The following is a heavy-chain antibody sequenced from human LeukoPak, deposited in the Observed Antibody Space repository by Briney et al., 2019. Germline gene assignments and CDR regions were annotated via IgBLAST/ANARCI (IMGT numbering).Heavy chain of an antibody. CDR2: IRSKAYGGTT. CDR3: TRGRRATHDY. V-gene: IGHV3-49*04. Sequence: GSLRLSCTASGFTFGDYAMTWVRQVPGKGLEWVGFIRSKAYGGTTEYAASVKGRFTISRDDSKSIAYLQMNSLKTEDTALYYCTRGRRATHDYWGQGTLVTVSS. D-gene: IGHD1-26*01. J-gene: IGHJ4*02. CDR1: GFTFGDYA.